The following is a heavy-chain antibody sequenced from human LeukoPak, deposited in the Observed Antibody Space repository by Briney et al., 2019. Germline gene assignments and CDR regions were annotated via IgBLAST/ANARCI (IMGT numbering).Heavy chain of an antibody. CDR1: GFTFSSYA. CDR2: ISGSGDTT. CDR3: AKTFYYGSSGYCNFDY. J-gene: IGHJ4*02. D-gene: IGHD3-22*01. V-gene: IGHV3-23*01. Sequence: PGGSLRLSCAASGFTFSSYAMSWVRQAPGKGLDWVSVISGSGDTTYYADSVKGRFTIPRDNSKNTLYLQMNSLRAEDTAVYYCAKTFYYGSSGYCNFDYWGQGTLVTVSS.